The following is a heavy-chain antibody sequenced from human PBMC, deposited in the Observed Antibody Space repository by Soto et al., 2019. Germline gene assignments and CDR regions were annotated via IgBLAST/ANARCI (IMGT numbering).Heavy chain of an antibody. CDR1: GGSISSSSYY. D-gene: IGHD3-22*01. Sequence: PSETLSLTCTVSGGSISSSSYYWGWIRQPPGKGLEWIGSIYYSGSTYYNSSLKSRVTISVDTSKNQFSLKLSSVTAADTAVYYCARRLYHDSSGFEGGGMDVWGQGTTVT. V-gene: IGHV4-39*01. J-gene: IGHJ6*02. CDR3: ARRLYHDSSGFEGGGMDV. CDR2: IYYSGST.